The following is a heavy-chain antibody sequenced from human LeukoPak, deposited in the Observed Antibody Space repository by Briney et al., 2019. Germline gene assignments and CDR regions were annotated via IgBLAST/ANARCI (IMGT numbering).Heavy chain of an antibody. V-gene: IGHV1-18*04. CDR2: ISAYNGNT. Sequence: ASVKVSCKASGYTFTSYYMHWVRQAPGQVLEWMGWISAYNGNTNYAQKLQGRVTMTTDTSTSTAYMELRSLRSDDTAVYYCARVTYYYDSSGYSRMDYYYGMDVWGQGTTVTVSS. CDR3: ARVTYYYDSSGYSRMDYYYGMDV. D-gene: IGHD3-22*01. J-gene: IGHJ6*02. CDR1: GYTFTSYY.